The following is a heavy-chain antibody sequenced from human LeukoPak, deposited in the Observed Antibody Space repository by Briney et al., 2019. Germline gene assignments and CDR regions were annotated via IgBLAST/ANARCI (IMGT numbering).Heavy chain of an antibody. CDR2: ISGSSSTI. J-gene: IGHJ6*03. CDR3: AREGKGYYYMDV. Sequence: PPGGSLRLSCAASGFTFSSYEMNWVRQAPGKGLEWVSYISGSSSTIYYADSVKGRFTISRDNAKNSLYLQMNSLRAEDTAVYYCAREGKGYYYMDVWGKGTTVTVSS. CDR1: GFTFSSYE. V-gene: IGHV3-48*01.